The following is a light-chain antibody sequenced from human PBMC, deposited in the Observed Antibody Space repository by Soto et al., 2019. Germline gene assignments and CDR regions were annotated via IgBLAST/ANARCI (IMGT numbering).Light chain of an antibody. CDR1: SSNIGRNF. V-gene: IGLV1-47*01. Sequence: QSVLTQPPSASGTPGQRVTISCSGSSSNIGRNFVYWYQQFPGAAPKLLIYRNNQRPSGVPDRFSGSKSGTSASLAISGLRSDDEADYFCAAWDDSLSGVLFGGGTKLTVL. CDR3: AAWDDSLSGVL. CDR2: RNN. J-gene: IGLJ2*01.